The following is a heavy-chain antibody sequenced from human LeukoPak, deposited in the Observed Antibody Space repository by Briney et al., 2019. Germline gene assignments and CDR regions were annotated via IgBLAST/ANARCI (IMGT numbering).Heavy chain of an antibody. CDR1: GFTFSRFW. J-gene: IGHJ4*02. CDR2: VKEDGSEK. CDR3: ARYGSIVAAGTFDY. Sequence: PGGSLRLSCAASGFTFSRFWMSWVRQAPGKGLEWVANVKEDGSEKYYVDSVNGRFTISRDNAKNSLYLQMNSLRAEDTAVYYCARYGSIVAAGTFDYWGQGTLLTVYS. D-gene: IGHD6-13*01. V-gene: IGHV3-7*04.